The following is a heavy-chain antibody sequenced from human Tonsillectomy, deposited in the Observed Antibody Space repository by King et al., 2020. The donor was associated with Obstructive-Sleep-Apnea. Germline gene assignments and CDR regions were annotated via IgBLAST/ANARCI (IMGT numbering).Heavy chain of an antibody. D-gene: IGHD6-13*01. CDR1: GFTFDDFA. J-gene: IGHJ3*02. CDR3: AKDIRTGSSSPGAFDI. V-gene: IGHV3-9*01. Sequence: VQLVESGGGLVQPGRSLRLSCAVSGFTFDDFAMHWVRQAPGKGLEWVSGISWNSGSTGYADSVKGRFTISRDNAKNSLYLQMNSLSAEDTALYYCAKDIRTGSSSPGAFDIWGQGTRVIVAA. CDR2: ISWNSGST.